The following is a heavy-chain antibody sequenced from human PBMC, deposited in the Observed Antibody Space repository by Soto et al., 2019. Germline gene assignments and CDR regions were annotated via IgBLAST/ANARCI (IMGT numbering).Heavy chain of an antibody. Sequence: GESLKISCKGSGYSFTSYWIGWVRQMPGKGLEWMGIIYPGDSDTRYSPSFQGQVTISADKSISTAYLQWSSLKASDTAMYYCARLVVVPAAMAGGYYYYMDVWGNGTTVTVS. CDR1: GYSFTSYW. CDR3: ARLVVVPAAMAGGYYYYMDV. CDR2: IYPGDSDT. J-gene: IGHJ6*03. D-gene: IGHD2-2*01. V-gene: IGHV5-51*01.